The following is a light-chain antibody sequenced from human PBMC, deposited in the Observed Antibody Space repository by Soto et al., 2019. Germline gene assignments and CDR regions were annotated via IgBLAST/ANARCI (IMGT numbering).Light chain of an antibody. V-gene: IGKV3-11*01. CDR2: DAS. J-gene: IGKJ1*01. Sequence: EIVLTQSPATLSLSPGDRATLSCRASQSIGNSLAWYQHKPGQTPRLLIYDASTRASGIPARFSGSGSGKDFTLTITSLEPEDFAVYFRQQGTFGQGTKVDIK. CDR3: QQGT. CDR1: QSIGNS.